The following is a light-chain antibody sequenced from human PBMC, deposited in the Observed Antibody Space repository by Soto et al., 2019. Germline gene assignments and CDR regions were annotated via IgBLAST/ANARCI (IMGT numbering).Light chain of an antibody. CDR1: QSISGW. CDR3: QQYDIYPWT. CDR2: DAS. V-gene: IGKV1-5*01. J-gene: IGKJ1*01. Sequence: DIQMTRSPSTLSAAVGDGVTITCRASQSISGWLAWYQQKPGKAPNLLIYDASSLETGVPSRFSGSGSGTEFTLSISSLQPDDFATYYCQQYDIYPWTFGQGTKVDI.